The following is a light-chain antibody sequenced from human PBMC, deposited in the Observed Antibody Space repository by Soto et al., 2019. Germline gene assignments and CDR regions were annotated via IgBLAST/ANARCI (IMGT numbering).Light chain of an antibody. CDR1: NIGSKS. CDR3: QVWDSSSDHPYV. V-gene: IGLV3-21*02. Sequence: SSELTQPPSVSGAPGQTARITCGGNNIGSKSVHWNQKKPGQAPVLVVYDDSDRPSGIPERFSGSNPGNTATLTISRVEAGDEAGYYCQVWDSSSDHPYVFGTGTKVTVL. J-gene: IGLJ1*01. CDR2: DDS.